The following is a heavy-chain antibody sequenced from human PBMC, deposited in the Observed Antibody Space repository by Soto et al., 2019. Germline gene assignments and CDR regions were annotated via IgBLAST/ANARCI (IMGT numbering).Heavy chain of an antibody. CDR1: GGTFSSYA. V-gene: IGHV1-69*13. J-gene: IGHJ6*02. Sequence: SVKVSCQASGGTFSSYAISWVRQAPGQGLEWMGGIIPIFGTANYAQKFQGRVTITADESTSTAYMELSSLRSEDTAVYYCARGSSSGGYYYYYGMDVWGQGTTVTVSS. CDR2: IIPIFGTA. CDR3: ARGSSSGGYYYYYGMDV. D-gene: IGHD6-6*01.